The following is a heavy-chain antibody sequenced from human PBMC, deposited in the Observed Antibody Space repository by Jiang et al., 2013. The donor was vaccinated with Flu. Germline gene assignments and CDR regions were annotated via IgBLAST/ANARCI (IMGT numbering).Heavy chain of an antibody. J-gene: IGHJ4*02. D-gene: IGHD3/OR15-3a*01. CDR3: ARDDFYDY. CDR2: ISYDGSNK. V-gene: IGHV3-30-3*01. Sequence: VESGGGVVQPGRSLRLSCAASGFTFSSYAMHWVRQAPGKGLEWVAVISYDGSNKYYADSVKGRFTISRDNSKNTLYLQMNSLRAEDTAVYYCARDDFYDYWGQGTLVTVSS. CDR1: GFTFSSYA.